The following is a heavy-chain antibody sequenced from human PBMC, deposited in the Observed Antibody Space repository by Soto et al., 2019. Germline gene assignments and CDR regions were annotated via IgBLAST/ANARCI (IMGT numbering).Heavy chain of an antibody. CDR3: AKADYSYSWAPGDY. V-gene: IGHV3-23*01. CDR1: GFTFSSYS. J-gene: IGHJ4*02. CDR2: ISGSGDTT. Sequence: GGSLRLSCAASGFTFSSYSMNWVRQAPGEGLEWVSSISGSGDTTYYADSVKGRFTISSDNSKNTLYLQMNSLRVEDTALYYCAKADYSYSWAPGDYWGQGTLVTVSS. D-gene: IGHD6-13*01.